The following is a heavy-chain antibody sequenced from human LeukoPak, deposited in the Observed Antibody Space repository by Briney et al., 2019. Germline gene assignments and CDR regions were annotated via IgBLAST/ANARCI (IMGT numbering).Heavy chain of an antibody. Sequence: GGSLRLSCAASGFTFGTSTMNWVRQAPGKGLEWVSSIDASGHSTFYLDSLRGRFTISRDNAMQSLYLQMNSLRVEDTAVYYCVRGDRRDFWGQGNLVTVSS. CDR3: VRGDRRDF. D-gene: IGHD3-16*01. CDR2: IDASGHST. J-gene: IGHJ4*02. CDR1: GFTFGTST. V-gene: IGHV3-21*01.